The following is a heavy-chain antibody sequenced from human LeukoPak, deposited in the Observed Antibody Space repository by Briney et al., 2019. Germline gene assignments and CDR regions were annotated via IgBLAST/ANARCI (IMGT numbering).Heavy chain of an antibody. CDR3: ARAPYGDYAGDYYYGMDV. CDR2: IYSGGIS. Sequence: GGSLRLSCAASGFAVSNNYMGWARQAPGKGLEWVSLIYSGGISYYVDPVKGQFTISRDNSKNTLYLQMNSLRAEDTAVYYCARAPYGDYAGDYYYGMDVWGQGTTVTVSS. CDR1: GFAVSNNY. J-gene: IGHJ6*02. D-gene: IGHD4-17*01. V-gene: IGHV3-53*01.